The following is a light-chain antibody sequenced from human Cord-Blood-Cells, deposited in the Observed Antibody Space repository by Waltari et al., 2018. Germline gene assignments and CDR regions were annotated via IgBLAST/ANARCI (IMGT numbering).Light chain of an antibody. V-gene: IGKV1-5*03. CDR2: KAS. J-gene: IGKJ2*01. CDR1: QSISSL. CDR3: QQYNSYST. Sequence: DIKMTQSPSTMSASVGDRVTITCRASQSISSLLAWYQQQPGKAPKLLIYKASSLESGVPSRFSGSGSGTEFTLTISSLQPDDFATYYCQQYNSYSTFGQGTKLEIK.